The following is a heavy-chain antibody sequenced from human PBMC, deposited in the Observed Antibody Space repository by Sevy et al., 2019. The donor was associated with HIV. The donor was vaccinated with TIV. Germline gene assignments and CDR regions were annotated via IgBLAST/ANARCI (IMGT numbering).Heavy chain of an antibody. Sequence: GGSLRLSCAGSGFTFEDYALHWVRQAPGQGLEWVAGINWNSGSLDYADSVKGRFTISRDDAKNSLYLQMDTLRTEDTALYYGAKTPRTEAAPYFDFWGQGTLVTVSS. CDR3: AKTPRTEAAPYFDF. V-gene: IGHV3-9*01. D-gene: IGHD6-19*01. CDR2: INWNSGSL. CDR1: GFTFEDYA. J-gene: IGHJ4*02.